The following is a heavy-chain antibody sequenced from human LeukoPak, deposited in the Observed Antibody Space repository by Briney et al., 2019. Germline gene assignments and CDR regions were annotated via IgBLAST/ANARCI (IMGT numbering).Heavy chain of an antibody. CDR2: IYYSGST. CDR3: ARENLVPASGSPHSFYYGMDV. CDR1: GGSISSYY. Sequence: PSETLSLTYTVSGGSISSYYWSWIRQPPGKGLEWIGYIYYSGSTTYNRSLKSRVTISVDTSKNQFSLRLISVTAADTAMYYCARENLVPASGSPHSFYYGMDVWGKGTTVTVSS. D-gene: IGHD2-8*02. J-gene: IGHJ6*04. V-gene: IGHV4-59*01.